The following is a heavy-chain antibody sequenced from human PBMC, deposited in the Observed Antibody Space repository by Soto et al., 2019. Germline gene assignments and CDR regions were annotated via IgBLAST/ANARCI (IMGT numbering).Heavy chain of an antibody. CDR1: GGTFSSYA. D-gene: IGHD3-16*02. V-gene: IGHV1-69*13. CDR3: ARDIRDYVWGSYRYRPQEYNWFDP. Sequence: NNAASVKVSCKASGGTFSSYAISWVRQAPGQGLEWMGGIIPIFGTANYAQKFQGRVTITADESTSTAYMELSSLRSEDTAVYYCARDIRDYVWGSYRYRPQEYNWFDPWGQGTLVTVSS. CDR2: IIPIFGTA. J-gene: IGHJ5*02.